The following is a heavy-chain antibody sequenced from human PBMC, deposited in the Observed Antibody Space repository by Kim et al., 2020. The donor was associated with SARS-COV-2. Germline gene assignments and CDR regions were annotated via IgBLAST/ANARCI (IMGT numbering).Heavy chain of an antibody. CDR3: ATPPIRMTTVTPDAFDI. CDR2: IYYSGST. D-gene: IGHD4-17*01. J-gene: IGHJ3*02. CDR1: GGSISSSSYY. Sequence: SETLSLTCTVSGGSISSSSYYWGWIRQPPGKGLEWIGSIYYSGSTYYNPSLKSRVTISVDTSKNQFSLKLSSVTAADTAVYYCATPPIRMTTVTPDAFDIWGQGTMVTVSS. V-gene: IGHV4-39*07.